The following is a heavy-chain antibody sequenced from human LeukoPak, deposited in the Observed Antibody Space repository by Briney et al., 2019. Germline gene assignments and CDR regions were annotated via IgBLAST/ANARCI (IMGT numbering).Heavy chain of an antibody. CDR1: GGSISSYY. Sequence: SETLSLTCTISGGSISSYYWSWIRQPPGKGLEWIGYIYYTGSTNHNPSLKSRVTISVDTSKNQFSLKLSSVTAADTAIYYCARGGPATVTTFHQLGYFDYWGQGTLVTVSS. CDR3: ARGGPATVTTFHQLGYFDY. V-gene: IGHV4-59*01. CDR2: IYYTGST. D-gene: IGHD4-17*01. J-gene: IGHJ4*02.